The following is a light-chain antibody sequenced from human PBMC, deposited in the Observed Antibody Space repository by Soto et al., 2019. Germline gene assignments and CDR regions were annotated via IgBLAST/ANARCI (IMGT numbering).Light chain of an antibody. CDR3: QQSENGPLT. Sequence: DIQMTQSPSSLSASVGDRITITCQASQDINKYLNWYQQKLGKAPKLLIYDASNLQRGVPSRFSGSGSGTHFSLSISSLQPEDIATYYCQQSENGPLTFGGGTKAEIK. CDR1: QDINKY. CDR2: DAS. V-gene: IGKV1-33*01. J-gene: IGKJ4*01.